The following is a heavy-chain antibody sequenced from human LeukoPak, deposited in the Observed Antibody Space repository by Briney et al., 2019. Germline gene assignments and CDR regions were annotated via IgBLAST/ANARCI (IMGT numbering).Heavy chain of an antibody. CDR2: MNPTSGNT. D-gene: IGHD4-23*01. Sequence: ASVKVSCKASRYTFTNYDLNWVRQAPGQGLEWMGWMNPTSGNTGYAQKFQGRVTMTRDTSISTAYMELTSLRYEDTAVYYCARDYGGNSGWFDPWGQRALVTVSS. CDR1: RYTFTNYD. J-gene: IGHJ5*02. V-gene: IGHV1-8*01. CDR3: ARDYGGNSGWFDP.